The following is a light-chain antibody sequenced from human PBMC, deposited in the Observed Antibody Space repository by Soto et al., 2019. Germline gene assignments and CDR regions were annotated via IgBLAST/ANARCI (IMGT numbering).Light chain of an antibody. CDR1: QSVSSY. CDR3: QQRSNWPPIT. Sequence: EIVLTQSPATLSLSPGERATLSCRASQSVSSYLAWYQQQPGQAPRHLIYDASNRATGIPARFSGSGSGTDFTLTISSLEAEDFAVYYCQQRSNWPPITFGQGTRLEIK. V-gene: IGKV3-11*01. J-gene: IGKJ5*01. CDR2: DAS.